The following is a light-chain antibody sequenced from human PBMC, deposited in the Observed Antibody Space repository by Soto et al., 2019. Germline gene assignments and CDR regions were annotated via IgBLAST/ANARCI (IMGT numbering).Light chain of an antibody. Sequence: SVLSHSPATPSLSPVARATLSCRASQSVSSTYLGWYQQQPGQPPRLLMSGTSNRATGTPDRFSGSGSGTDFTLTISRLEPEDFAVYYCQQYGSPPITFGQGTRLAI. CDR3: QQYGSPPIT. CDR1: QSVSSTY. J-gene: IGKJ5*01. V-gene: IGKV3-20*01. CDR2: GTS.